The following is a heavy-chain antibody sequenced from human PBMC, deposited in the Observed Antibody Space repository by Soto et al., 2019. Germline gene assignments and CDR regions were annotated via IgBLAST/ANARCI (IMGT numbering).Heavy chain of an antibody. CDR1: GGTFSSYT. Sequence: QVQLVQSGAEVKKPGSSVKVSCKASGGTFSSYTISWVRQAPGQGLEWMGRIIPILGIANYAQKFQGRVTITADKSTSTAYMELSSLRSEDTAVYYCARGVWVTVTRGYYYYYYYMDVWGKGTTVTVSS. V-gene: IGHV1-69*02. D-gene: IGHD4-4*01. J-gene: IGHJ6*03. CDR3: ARGVWVTVTRGYYYYYYYMDV. CDR2: IIPILGIA.